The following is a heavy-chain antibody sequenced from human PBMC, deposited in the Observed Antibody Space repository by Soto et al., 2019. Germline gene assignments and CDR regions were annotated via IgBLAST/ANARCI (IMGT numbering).Heavy chain of an antibody. D-gene: IGHD3-10*02. CDR2: IQGDTGHT. Sequence: EVQLVESGGGLVKPGESLRLSCVTSGFSMSDYRLNWVRQAPGKGLEWVSLIQGDTGHTFYADSVRGRFIISRDDAKSSVYLQMNALRVEDTAVYYCVREKYVPRDHWGQGTLVTVSS. CDR3: VREKYVPRDH. J-gene: IGHJ5*02. CDR1: GFSMSDYR. V-gene: IGHV3-21*01.